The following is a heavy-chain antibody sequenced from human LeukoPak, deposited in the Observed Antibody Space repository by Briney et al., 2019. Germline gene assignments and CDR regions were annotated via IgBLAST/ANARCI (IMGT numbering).Heavy chain of an antibody. D-gene: IGHD2-2*01. V-gene: IGHV1-2*02. CDR1: GYTFTGYY. CDR3: ARDAESLPPDIVVVPAAPNWFDP. J-gene: IGHJ5*02. CDR2: INPNSGGT. Sequence: ASVKVSCKASGYTFTGYYMHWVRQAPGQGLEWMGWINPNSGGTNYAQKFQGRVTMTRDTSISTAYMELSRLRSDDTAVYYCARDAESLPPDIVVVPAAPNWFDPWGQGTLSPSPQ.